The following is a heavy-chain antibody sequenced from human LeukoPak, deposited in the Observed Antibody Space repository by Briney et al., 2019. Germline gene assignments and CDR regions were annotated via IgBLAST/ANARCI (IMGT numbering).Heavy chain of an antibody. D-gene: IGHD6-19*01. CDR2: IYTSGST. J-gene: IGHJ6*03. V-gene: IGHV4-4*07. Sequence: PSETLSLTCTVSGGSTSSYYWSWIRQPAGKGLEWIGRIYTSGSTNYNPSLKSRVTISVDTSKNQFSLKLSSVTAADTAVYYCACSGWYISVNYYYYMDVWGNGTTVTISS. CDR3: ACSGWYISVNYYYYMDV. CDR1: GGSTSSYY.